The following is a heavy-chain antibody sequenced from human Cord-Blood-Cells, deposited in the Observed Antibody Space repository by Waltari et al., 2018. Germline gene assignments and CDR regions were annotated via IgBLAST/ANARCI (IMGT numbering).Heavy chain of an antibody. V-gene: IGHV4-34*01. CDR3: ARSSGVVVTAAILLLWFGECDY. Sequence: QVQLQQWGAGLLKPSETLSLTCAVYGGSFSGYYWSWIRPPPGKGLEWIGEINHSVSTTYYTIIKCRVTISVNASKNQFLLQLSSGTAADSSVYYCARSSGVVVTAAILLLWFGECDYSGQGTLVTVSS. CDR2: INHSVST. D-gene: IGHD2-2*02. CDR1: GGSFSGYY. J-gene: IGHJ4*02.